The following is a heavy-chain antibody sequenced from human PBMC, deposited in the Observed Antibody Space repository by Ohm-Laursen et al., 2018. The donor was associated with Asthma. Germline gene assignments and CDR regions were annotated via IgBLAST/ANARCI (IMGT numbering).Heavy chain of an antibody. J-gene: IGHJ4*02. V-gene: IGHV4-31*03. Sequence: PSETLSLTCTVSGGSISSGGYYWSWIRQHPGKGLEWIGYIYYSGSTYYNPSLKSRVTISVDTSKNQFSLKLSSVTAADTAVYYCAREDFDWPPGYCDYWGQGTLVTVSS. CDR1: GGSISSGGYY. CDR3: AREDFDWPPGYCDY. D-gene: IGHD3-9*01. CDR2: IYYSGST.